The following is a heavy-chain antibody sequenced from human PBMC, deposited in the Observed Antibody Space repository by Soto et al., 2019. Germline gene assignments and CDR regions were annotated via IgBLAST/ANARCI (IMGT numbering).Heavy chain of an antibody. CDR1: GFTVSSNY. D-gene: IGHD2-15*01. V-gene: IGHV3-53*04. CDR3: ASHEDIVVGVGAFDI. Sequence: EVQRVESGGGLVQPGGSQRLSCAASGFTVSSNYMSWVRQAPGKGLEWVSVIYSGGSTYYADSVKGRLTITRHNSKNTLYLQINSRRAEDAAVYYCASHEDIVVGVGAFDIWGKGTMVTVSS. J-gene: IGHJ3*02. CDR2: IYSGGST.